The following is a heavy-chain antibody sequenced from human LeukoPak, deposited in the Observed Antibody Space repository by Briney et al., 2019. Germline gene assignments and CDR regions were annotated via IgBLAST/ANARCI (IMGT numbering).Heavy chain of an antibody. CDR1: GGSISSYY. Sequence: PSETLSLTCTVSGGSISSYYWSWIRQPAGKGLEWIGRIYTSGSTNYNPSLKSRVTMSVDASKNQFSLNLTSVTAADTAVYYCASLAPEPDAFDIWGQGTMVTVSS. CDR3: ASLAPEPDAFDI. D-gene: IGHD1-14*01. J-gene: IGHJ3*02. CDR2: IYTSGST. V-gene: IGHV4-4*07.